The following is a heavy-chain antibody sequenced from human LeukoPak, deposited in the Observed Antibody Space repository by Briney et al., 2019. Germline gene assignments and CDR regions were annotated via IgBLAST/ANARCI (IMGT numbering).Heavy chain of an antibody. CDR2: INHSGST. CDR1: GGSFSGYY. V-gene: IGHV4-34*01. CDR3: ARLFPAPYYYDSSGYFDY. J-gene: IGHJ4*02. D-gene: IGHD3-22*01. Sequence: SETLSLTCAVYGGSFSGYYWSWIRQPPGKGLEWIGEINHSGSTNYNPSLKSRVTISVDTSKNQFSLKLSSVTAADTAVYYCARLFPAPYYYDSSGYFDYWGQGTLVTVSS.